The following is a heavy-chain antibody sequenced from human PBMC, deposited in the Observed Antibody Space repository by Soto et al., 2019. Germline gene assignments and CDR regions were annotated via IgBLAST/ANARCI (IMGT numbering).Heavy chain of an antibody. J-gene: IGHJ6*02. CDR2: IIPIFGTA. CDR1: GGTFISYA. CDR3: ARGYCSGGSCYPGHGMDV. Sequence: KVSCKASGGTFISYAISWVRQAPGQGLEWMGGIIPIFGTANYAQKFQGRVTITADESTSTAYMELSSLRSEDTAVYYCARGYCSGGSCYPGHGMDVWGQGTTVTVSS. D-gene: IGHD2-15*01. V-gene: IGHV1-69*01.